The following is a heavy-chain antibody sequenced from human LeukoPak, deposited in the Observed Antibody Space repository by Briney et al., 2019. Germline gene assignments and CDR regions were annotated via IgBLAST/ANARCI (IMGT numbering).Heavy chain of an antibody. J-gene: IGHJ4*02. CDR1: GGSFSGYY. CDR2: INHSGST. V-gene: IGHV4-34*01. D-gene: IGHD6-6*01. CDR3: ANLIAARPDY. Sequence: SETLSHTCAVYGGSFSGYYWSWIRRPPGKGLEWIGEINHSGSTNYNPSLKSRVTISVDTSKNQFSLKLSSVTAADTAVYYCANLIAARPDYWGQGTLATVSS.